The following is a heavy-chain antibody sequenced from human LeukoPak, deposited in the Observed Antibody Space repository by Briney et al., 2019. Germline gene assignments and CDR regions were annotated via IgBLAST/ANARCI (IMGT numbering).Heavy chain of an antibody. CDR1: GFTFSTSA. CDR3: AKGWIQIWMPFDY. V-gene: IGHV3-23*01. CDR2: ISTSGGIT. Sequence: PGGSLRLSCAASGFTFSTSAMSWVRQAPGKGLEWVSVISTSGGITYYADSVKGRFTISRDNSNNTLYLQMNSLRAEDTAVYYCAKGWIQIWMPFDYWGQGTLVTVSS. J-gene: IGHJ4*02. D-gene: IGHD5-18*01.